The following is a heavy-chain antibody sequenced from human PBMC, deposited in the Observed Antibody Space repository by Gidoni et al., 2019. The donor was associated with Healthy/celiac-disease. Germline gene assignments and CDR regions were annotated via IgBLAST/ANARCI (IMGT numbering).Heavy chain of an antibody. CDR3: ARVVASCGGSCYSDY. Sequence: EVQLVESGCCLVKPGGSLKLSCAASGFTCSSYSMNGVRQAPGKGLEWVASISSSSSYIYYADSVKGRFTISSDNAKNSLYLQMNSLRAEDTAVYYCARVVASCGGSCYSDYWGQGTLVTVSS. V-gene: IGHV3-21*01. CDR2: ISSSSSYI. D-gene: IGHD2-15*01. CDR1: GFTCSSYS. J-gene: IGHJ4*02.